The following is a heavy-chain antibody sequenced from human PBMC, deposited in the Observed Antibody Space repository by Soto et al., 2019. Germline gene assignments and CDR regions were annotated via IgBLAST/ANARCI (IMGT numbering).Heavy chain of an antibody. CDR3: ARPRLWSGTIDY. V-gene: IGHV1-8*01. Sequence: ASVKVSCKASGYTFTSYDINWVRQATGQGLEWMGWMNPNSGNTGYAQKFQGRVTMTRNTSISTAYMELSSLRSEDTAVYYCARPRLWSGTIDYWGQGNLVTVSS. CDR1: GYTFTSYD. D-gene: IGHD3-3*01. CDR2: MNPNSGNT. J-gene: IGHJ4*02.